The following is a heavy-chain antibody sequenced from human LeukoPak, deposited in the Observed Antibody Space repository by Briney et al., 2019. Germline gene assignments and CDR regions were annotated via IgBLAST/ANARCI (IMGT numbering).Heavy chain of an antibody. Sequence: ASETLSLTCAVSGGSISSSNWWSWVRQPPGQGLEWIGEIYHSGSTNYNPSLKSRITISVDKSKNKVSLKLSSVTAADTAVYYCARLSFGWYDYWGQGTLVTVSS. CDR2: IYHSGST. D-gene: IGHD6-19*01. CDR1: GGSISSSNW. J-gene: IGHJ4*02. CDR3: ARLSFGWYDY. V-gene: IGHV4-4*02.